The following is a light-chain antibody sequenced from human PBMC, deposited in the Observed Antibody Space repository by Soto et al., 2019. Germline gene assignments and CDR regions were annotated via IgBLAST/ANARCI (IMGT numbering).Light chain of an antibody. J-gene: IGLJ1*01. CDR1: SSDVGGYNY. CDR3: SSYTSSSTPWV. CDR2: DVS. Sequence: QSALTRPASVSGSPGQSITISCTGTSSDVGGYNYVSWYQQHPGKAPKLMIYDVSNRPSGVSNRFSGSKSGNTASLTISGLRAEDEADYYCSSYTSSSTPWVFGTGTKVTVL. V-gene: IGLV2-14*01.